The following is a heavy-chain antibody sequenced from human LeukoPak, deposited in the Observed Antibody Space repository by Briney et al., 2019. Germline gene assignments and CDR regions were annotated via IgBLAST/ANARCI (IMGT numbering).Heavy chain of an antibody. J-gene: IGHJ4*02. Sequence: ASVKVSCKASGYTFTSYARHWVRQAPGQRLEWMGWINAGNGNTKYSRKFQGRVTITRDTSASTAYMELSSLRSEDTAVYYCARAPYYYDSSGYYSWGQGTLVTVSS. CDR1: GYTFTSYA. D-gene: IGHD3-22*01. CDR2: INAGNGNT. CDR3: ARAPYYYDSSGYYS. V-gene: IGHV1-3*01.